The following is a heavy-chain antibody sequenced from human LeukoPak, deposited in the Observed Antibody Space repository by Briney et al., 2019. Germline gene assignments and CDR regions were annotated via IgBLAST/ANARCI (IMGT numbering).Heavy chain of an antibody. Sequence: GGSLRLSCAASGFAFSYYAMSWVRQAPGKGLEWVSGISGSGNTHYTDSVKGRFTISRDNSKSTLDLQMNSLRAEDTAVYYCAKDLRLVWAFDYWGQGTLVTVSS. CDR2: ISGSGNT. V-gene: IGHV3-23*01. D-gene: IGHD2-21*01. CDR1: GFAFSYYA. CDR3: AKDLRLVWAFDY. J-gene: IGHJ4*02.